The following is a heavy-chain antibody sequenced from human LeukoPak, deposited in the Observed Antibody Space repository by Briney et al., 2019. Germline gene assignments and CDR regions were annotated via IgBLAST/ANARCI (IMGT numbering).Heavy chain of an antibody. J-gene: IGHJ4*02. V-gene: IGHV3-49*03. D-gene: IGHD3-9*01. Sequence: AGGSLRLSCTTSGFTFGESVMSWFRQAPGKGLEWVGFTRSKRYGGTTQYAASVKGRFTISRDDSKSIAYLQMNSLKTEDTAVYFCARSYDVLAAYFPPDYWGQGTLVTVSS. CDR3: ARSYDVLAAYFPPDY. CDR1: GFTFGESV. CDR2: TRSKRYGGTT.